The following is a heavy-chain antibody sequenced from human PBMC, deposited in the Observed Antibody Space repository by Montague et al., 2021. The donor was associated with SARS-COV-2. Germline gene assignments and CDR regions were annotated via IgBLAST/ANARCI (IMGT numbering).Heavy chain of an antibody. CDR1: GGSIRSYS. CDR3: ARDGGFYGSGGYSL. Sequence: SKTLSLTCTVSGGSIRSYSWSWIRQPAAKGLDWIGRIFASGGTIYSPSLRSRVLMSVDASKNQFSFILTSVTAADTGVYFCARDGGFYGSGGYSLWGQGTLGTVS. D-gene: IGHD3-10*01. V-gene: IGHV4-4*07. CDR2: IFASGGT. J-gene: IGHJ4*02.